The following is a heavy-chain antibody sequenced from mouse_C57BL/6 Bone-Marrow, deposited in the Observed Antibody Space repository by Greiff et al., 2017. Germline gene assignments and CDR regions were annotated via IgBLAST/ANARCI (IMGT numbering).Heavy chain of an antibody. Sequence: VQLQQSGAELVRPGASVKLSCTASGFNIKDDYMHWVKQRPEQGLEWIGWIDPENGDTEYASKFQGKATITADTSSNTAYLQLSSLTSEDTAVYYCTTGVPFAYWGQGTLVTVSA. D-gene: IGHD6-1*01. CDR2: IDPENGDT. V-gene: IGHV14-4*01. J-gene: IGHJ3*01. CDR1: GFNIKDDY. CDR3: TTGVPFAY.